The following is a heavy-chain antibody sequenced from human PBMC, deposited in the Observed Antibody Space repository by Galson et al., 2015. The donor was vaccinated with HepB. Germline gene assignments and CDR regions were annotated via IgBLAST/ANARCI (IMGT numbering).Heavy chain of an antibody. V-gene: IGHV1-18*01. Sequence: SVKVSCKVSGYTLTELSMHWVRQAPGQRPEWMGWINTYNGNTNYVQNLQGRVTMTTDTSTSTAYMELRSLRSDDTAVYYCARRVTNDGSWVDPWGQGTLFTVSS. CDR3: ARRVTNDGSWVDP. D-gene: IGHD4-11*01. CDR2: INTYNGNT. CDR1: GYTLTELS. J-gene: IGHJ5*02.